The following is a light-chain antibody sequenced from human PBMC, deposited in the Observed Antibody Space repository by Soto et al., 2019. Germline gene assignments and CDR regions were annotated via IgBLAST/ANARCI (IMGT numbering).Light chain of an antibody. V-gene: IGKV1-27*01. CDR2: AAS. Sequence: DIQMTQSPSSLSASVGDRVTITCRASQGISSYLAWYQQKPGKVPKLLIYAASTLQSGVPSRFSGSGSGTDFTLTISSLQPEDVATYYCQTYNSAPYTFGQGTKLEIK. J-gene: IGKJ2*01. CDR1: QGISSY. CDR3: QTYNSAPYT.